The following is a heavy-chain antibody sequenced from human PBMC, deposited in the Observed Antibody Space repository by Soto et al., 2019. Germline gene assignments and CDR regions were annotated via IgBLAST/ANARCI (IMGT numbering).Heavy chain of an antibody. J-gene: IGHJ6*02. D-gene: IGHD3-9*01. CDR3: AKNVWGITIFGGMDV. CDR2: ISGSGGST. V-gene: IGHV3-23*01. CDR1: GFTFSSYD. Sequence: EVQLLESRGGLVQPGGSLRLSCAASGFTFSSYDMSWVRQAPGKGLEWVSAISGSGGSTYYADSVKGRFTISRDNSKNTLYLQMNSLRAEDTAVYYCAKNVWGITIFGGMDVWGQGTTVTVS.